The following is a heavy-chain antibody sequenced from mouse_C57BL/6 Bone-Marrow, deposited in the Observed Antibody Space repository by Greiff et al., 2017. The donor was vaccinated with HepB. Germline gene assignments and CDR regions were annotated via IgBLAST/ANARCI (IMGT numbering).Heavy chain of an antibody. D-gene: IGHD2-2*01. CDR1: GFTFSDFY. Sequence: DVMLVESGGGLVQSGRSLRLSCATSGFTFSDFYMEWVRQAPGKGLEWIAASRNKANDYTTEYSASVKGRFIVSRDTSQSILYLQMNALRAEDTAIYDCARDAEDGYDGGFAYWGQGTLVTVPA. CDR3: ARDAEDGYDGGFAY. V-gene: IGHV7-1*01. CDR2: SRNKANDYTT. J-gene: IGHJ3*01.